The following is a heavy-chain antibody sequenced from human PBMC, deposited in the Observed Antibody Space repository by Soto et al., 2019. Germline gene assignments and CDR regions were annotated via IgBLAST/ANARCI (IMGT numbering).Heavy chain of an antibody. D-gene: IGHD6-19*01. V-gene: IGHV3-21*01. CDR2: ISSSSSYI. J-gene: IGHJ4*02. CDR1: GFTFSSYS. Sequence: EVQLVESGGGLVKPGGSLRLSCAASGFTFSSYSMNWVRQAPGKGLEWVSSISSSSSYIYYADSVEGRFTISRDNAKNSLYLQMNSLRAEDTAVYYCASTSSGWLKGFFDYWGQGTLVTVSS. CDR3: ASTSSGWLKGFFDY.